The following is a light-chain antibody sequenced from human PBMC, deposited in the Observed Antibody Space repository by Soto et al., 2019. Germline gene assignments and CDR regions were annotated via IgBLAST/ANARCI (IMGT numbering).Light chain of an antibody. V-gene: IGLV2-14*03. CDR3: SSYTSSTTLARV. J-gene: IGLJ3*02. CDR1: SSDVGGYNY. CDR2: DVS. Sequence: QSVLTQPASVSGSPGQSITISCTGTSSDVGGYNYVSWYQQHPGKAPKLMIYDVSNRPSGVSNRFSGSKSGNTASLTISGLEAEDEAVYYCSSYTSSTTLARVFGGGTKLTVL.